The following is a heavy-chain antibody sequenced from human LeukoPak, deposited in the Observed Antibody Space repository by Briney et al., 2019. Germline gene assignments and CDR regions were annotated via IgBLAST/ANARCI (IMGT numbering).Heavy chain of an antibody. CDR1: GGTFSSYA. CDR2: IIPIFGTA. V-gene: IGHV1-69*13. Sequence: APVKVSCKASGGTFSSYAISWVRQAPGQGLEWMGGIIPIFGTANYAQKFQGRVTITADESTSTAYMELSSLRSEDTAVYYCAQRGDYGDYFDYWGQGTLVTVSS. J-gene: IGHJ4*02. CDR3: AQRGDYGDYFDY. D-gene: IGHD4-17*01.